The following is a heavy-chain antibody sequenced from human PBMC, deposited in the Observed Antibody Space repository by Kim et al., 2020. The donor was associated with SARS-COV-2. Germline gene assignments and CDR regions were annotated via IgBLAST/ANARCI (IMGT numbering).Heavy chain of an antibody. J-gene: IGHJ4*02. Sequence: SETLSLTCAVYGGSFSGYYYCWICHPPRTGLAWIGVINHSGSINYNVSLTSRVSISLDMSKNQIPLTLSSVTVAAAAVSYCLSEGRPTTVWPVWGQATLV. V-gene: IGHV4-34*01. CDR3: LSEGRPTTVWPV. D-gene: IGHD5-12*01. CDR2: INHSGSI. CDR1: GGSFSGYY.